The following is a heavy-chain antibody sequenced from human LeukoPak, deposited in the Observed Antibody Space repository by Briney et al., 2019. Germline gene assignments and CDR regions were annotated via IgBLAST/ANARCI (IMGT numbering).Heavy chain of an antibody. CDR2: ISWNSGSI. CDR1: GFTFDDYA. D-gene: IGHD5-18*01. V-gene: IGHV3-9*01. J-gene: IGHJ4*02. CDR3: AKGRGYSYGYGYFDY. Sequence: GGSLRLSCAASGFTFDDYAMHWVRQAPGKGLEWVSGISWNSGSIGYADSVKGRFTISRDNAKNSLYLQMNSLRAEDTALYYCAKGRGYSYGYGYFDYWGQGTLVTVSS.